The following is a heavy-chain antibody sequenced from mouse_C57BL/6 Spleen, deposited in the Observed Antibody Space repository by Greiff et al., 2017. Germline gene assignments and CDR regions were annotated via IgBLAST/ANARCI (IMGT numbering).Heavy chain of an antibody. Sequence: VQLQQSGAELARPGASVKLSCKASGYTFTSYGISWVKQRTGQGLEWIGEIYPRSGNTYYNEKFKGKATLTADKSSSTAYMELRSLTSEDSAVYFCAREYYGSSYGDYYAMDYWGQGTSVTVSS. V-gene: IGHV1-81*01. D-gene: IGHD1-1*01. CDR3: AREYYGSSYGDYYAMDY. J-gene: IGHJ4*01. CDR2: IYPRSGNT. CDR1: GYTFTSYG.